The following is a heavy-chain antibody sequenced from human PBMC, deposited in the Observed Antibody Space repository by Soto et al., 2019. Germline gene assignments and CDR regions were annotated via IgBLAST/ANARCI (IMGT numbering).Heavy chain of an antibody. CDR3: AREGVTRALGAFDI. J-gene: IGHJ3*02. D-gene: IGHD1-26*01. CDR1: GFTFSSYG. Sequence: GGSLRLSCAASGFTFSSYGMHWVRQAPGKGLEWVAVIWYDGSNKYYADSVKGRFTISRDNSTNTLYLQMNSLRAEDTAVYYCAREGVTRALGAFDIWGQGKMVTVSS. CDR2: IWYDGSNK. V-gene: IGHV3-33*01.